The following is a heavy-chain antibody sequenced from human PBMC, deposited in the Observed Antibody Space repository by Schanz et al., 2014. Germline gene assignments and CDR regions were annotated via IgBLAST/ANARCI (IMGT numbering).Heavy chain of an antibody. J-gene: IGHJ4*02. CDR2: IWYDGSNK. V-gene: IGHV3-33*06. D-gene: IGHD3-10*01. CDR3: AKYRGYYRVSGSYRELEY. CDR1: GFTFHTYD. Sequence: QVRLVESGGGVVQPGRSLRLSCAASGFTFHTYDMHWVRQAPGKGLEWVAVIWYDGSNKYYADSVKGRFTISRDNSKNTLFLQMNSLRPEDTAVYYCAKYRGYYRVSGSYRELEYWGQGTLVTVSS.